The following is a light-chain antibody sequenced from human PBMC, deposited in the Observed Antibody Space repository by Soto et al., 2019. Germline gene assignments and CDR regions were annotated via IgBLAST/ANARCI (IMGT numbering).Light chain of an antibody. CDR1: RSISSW. Sequence: DIQMTQSPSTLSASVGDRVTITCRARRSISSWLAWYQQKPGKAPKLLIYDASNLESGVTSRFSGSGSGTEFTLTISSLQPDDFATYYCQQYNSYTFGQGTRLEIK. CDR3: QQYNSYT. V-gene: IGKV1-5*01. J-gene: IGKJ5*01. CDR2: DAS.